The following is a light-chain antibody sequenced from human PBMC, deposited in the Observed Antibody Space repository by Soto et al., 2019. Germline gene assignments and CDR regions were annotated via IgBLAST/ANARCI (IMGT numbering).Light chain of an antibody. CDR2: GAS. CDR1: QSVSSSY. CDR3: QQYGSSPRT. J-gene: IGKJ1*01. Sequence: EIVLTQSPGTLSLSPGERATLSCRASQSVSSSYLAWYQQKPGQAPRLLIYGASSRATGIPDRFSGSGSGTDFTLTISRLEPEDFAVYYCQQYGSSPRTFCQGTMVEIK. V-gene: IGKV3-20*01.